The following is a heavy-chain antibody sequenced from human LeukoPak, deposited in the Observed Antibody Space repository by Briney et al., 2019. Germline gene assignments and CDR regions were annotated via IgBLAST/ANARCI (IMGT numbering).Heavy chain of an antibody. J-gene: IGHJ4*02. CDR2: ISYDGSNK. D-gene: IGHD6-6*01. V-gene: IGHV3-30-3*01. CDR3: ARRYSSLTNLNTDY. CDR1: GFTFGNYA. Sequence: GGSLRLSCVGSGFTFGNYAMNWVRQAPGKGLEWVAVISYDGSNKYYADSVKGRFTISRDNSKNTLYLQINSLRAEDTAVYYCARRYSSLTNLNTDYWGQGTLVTVSS.